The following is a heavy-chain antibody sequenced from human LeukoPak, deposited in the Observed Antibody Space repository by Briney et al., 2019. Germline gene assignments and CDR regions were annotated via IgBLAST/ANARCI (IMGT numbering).Heavy chain of an antibody. J-gene: IGHJ4*02. V-gene: IGHV3-30*02. CDR2: IRYDGSNK. D-gene: IGHD6-13*01. CDR1: GFTFSSYG. CDR3: ARDTASGSSP. Sequence: GGSLRLSCAASGFTFSSYGMHWVRQAPGKGLEWVAFIRYDGSNKYYADSVKGRFTISRDNAKNSLYLQMNSLRAEDTAVYYCARDTASGSSPWGQGTLVTVSS.